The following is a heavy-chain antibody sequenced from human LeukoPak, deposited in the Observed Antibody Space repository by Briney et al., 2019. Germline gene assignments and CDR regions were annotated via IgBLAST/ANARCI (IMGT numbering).Heavy chain of an antibody. CDR1: GFTFKTYA. CDR2: MSFEEGKK. Sequence: GGSLRLACAASGFTFKTYAIHWVRQAPGKGLEWVAIMSFEEGKKYYADSAKGRFTVSRDNSKSTVYLQMNSLRAEDTAVYYCARDSGRGVTYYDAFDIWGQETMVTVSS. V-gene: IGHV3-30*04. J-gene: IGHJ3*02. D-gene: IGHD3-10*01. CDR3: ARDSGRGVTYYDAFDI.